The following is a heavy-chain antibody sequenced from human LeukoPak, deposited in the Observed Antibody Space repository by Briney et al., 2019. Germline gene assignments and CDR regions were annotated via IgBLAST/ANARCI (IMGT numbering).Heavy chain of an antibody. CDR3: ARVSAGSGYDCFDY. CDR2: IYYSGST. Sequence: PSETLSLTCTVSGGSISSSSYYWSWIRQPPGKGLEWIGYIYYSGSTNYNPSLKSRVTISVDTSKNQFSLKLSSVTAADTAVYYCARVSAGSGYDCFDYWGQGTLVTVSS. V-gene: IGHV4-61*01. D-gene: IGHD5-12*01. J-gene: IGHJ4*02. CDR1: GGSISSSSYY.